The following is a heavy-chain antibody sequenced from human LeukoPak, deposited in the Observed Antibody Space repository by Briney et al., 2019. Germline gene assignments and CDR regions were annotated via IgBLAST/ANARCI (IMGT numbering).Heavy chain of an antibody. V-gene: IGHV3-30*02. J-gene: IGHJ4*02. CDR1: GFTFSSYA. CDR2: IRYDGSNK. CDR3: AKSSDIVVVPAAIHPMTFDY. D-gene: IGHD2-2*02. Sequence: GRSLRLSCAASGFTFSSYAMHWVRQAPGKGLEWVAFIRYDGSNKYYADSVKGRFTISRDNSKSTLYLQMNSLRAEDTAVYYCAKSSDIVVVPAAIHPMTFDYWGQGPLVIVSS.